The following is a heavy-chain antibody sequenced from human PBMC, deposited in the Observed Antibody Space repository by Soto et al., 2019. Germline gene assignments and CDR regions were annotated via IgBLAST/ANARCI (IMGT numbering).Heavy chain of an antibody. J-gene: IGHJ4*02. Sequence: SETLSLTCTVSGGSISSGGYYWSWIRQHPGKGLEWIGYIYYSGSTYYNPSLKSRVTISVDTSKNQFSLKLSSVTAADTAVYYCARAGYSNYLFDYWGQGTLVTVSS. D-gene: IGHD4-4*01. CDR3: ARAGYSNYLFDY. V-gene: IGHV4-31*03. CDR2: IYYSGST. CDR1: GGSISSGGYY.